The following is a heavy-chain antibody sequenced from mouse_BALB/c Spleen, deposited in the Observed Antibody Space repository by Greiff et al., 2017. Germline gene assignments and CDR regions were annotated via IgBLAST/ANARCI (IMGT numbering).Heavy chain of an antibody. J-gene: IGHJ3*01. V-gene: IGHV14-3*02. D-gene: IGHD2-10*01. CDR2: IDPTNGNT. Sequence: VQLKESGAELVKPGASVKLSCTASGFNIKDTYMHWVKQRPEQGLEWIGRIDPTNGNTKYDPKFQGKATITADTSSNTAYLQLSSLTSEDTAVYYCATYSSFAYWGQGTLVTVSA. CDR3: ATYSSFAY. CDR1: GFNIKDTY.